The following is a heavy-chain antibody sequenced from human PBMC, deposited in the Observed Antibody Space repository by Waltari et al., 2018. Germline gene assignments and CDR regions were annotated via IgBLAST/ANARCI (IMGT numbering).Heavy chain of an antibody. D-gene: IGHD1-26*01. J-gene: IGHJ4*02. V-gene: IGHV3-73*01. CDR3: TQEVDSGSYG. CDR1: GFTFSGSA. CDR2: IRSKANSYET. Sequence: EVQLVESGGGLVQPGGSLKLSCAASGFTFSGSAMHWVRQASGKGLEWVGRIRSKANSYETAYAASVKGRFTISRDDSKNTAYLQMNSLKTEDTAVYYCTQEVDSGSYGWGQGTLVTVSS.